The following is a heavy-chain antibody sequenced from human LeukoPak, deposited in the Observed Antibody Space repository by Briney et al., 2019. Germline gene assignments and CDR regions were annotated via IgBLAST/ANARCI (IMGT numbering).Heavy chain of an antibody. D-gene: IGHD3-3*01. CDR3: ARGDDYDFWSGYYYGMDV. V-gene: IGHV4-34*01. CDR1: GGSFSGYY. J-gene: IGHJ6*02. Sequence: PSETLSLTCAVYGGSFSGYYWSWIRQPPGKGLEWIGEINHSGSTNYNPSLKSRVTISVGTSKNQFSLKLSSVTAADTAVYYCARGDDYDFWSGYYYGMDVWGQGTTVTASS. CDR2: INHSGST.